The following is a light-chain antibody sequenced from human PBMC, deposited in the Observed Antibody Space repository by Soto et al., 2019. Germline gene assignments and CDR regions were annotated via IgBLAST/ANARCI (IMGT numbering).Light chain of an antibody. CDR2: GVD. CDR1: SSDVDDFDL. V-gene: IGLV2-23*02. J-gene: IGLJ3*02. Sequence: QLVLTQPASVSGSPGQSITISCTAGSSDVDDFDLVSWYQLLPNKAPKLIIYGVDKRPSGISLRFSGSKSGDTASLTISSLQYDDEADYFCCSFPTDPTATWVFGGGTKLTVL. CDR3: CSFPTDPTATWV.